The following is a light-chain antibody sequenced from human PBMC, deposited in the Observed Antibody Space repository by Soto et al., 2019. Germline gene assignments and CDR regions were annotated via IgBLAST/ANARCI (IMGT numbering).Light chain of an antibody. J-gene: IGLJ1*01. V-gene: IGLV2-11*01. CDR1: SSDVGGYSY. CDR3: CSYAGSYTSYV. CDR2: DVN. Sequence: QSALTQPRSVSGSPGQSVTISCTGTSSDVGGYSYVSWYQQHPGKAPKLMIYDVNKRPSGVPDRFSGSKSGNTASLTISGLQAEDEADYFCCSYAGSYTSYVFGTGTKVTV.